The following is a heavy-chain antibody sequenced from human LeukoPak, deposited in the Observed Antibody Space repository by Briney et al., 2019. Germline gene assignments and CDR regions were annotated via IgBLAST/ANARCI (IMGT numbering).Heavy chain of an antibody. CDR1: GFTFSSYA. CDR3: ARGYTTRGYSYGHGSAFDI. V-gene: IGHV3-23*01. J-gene: IGHJ3*02. Sequence: PGGSLRLSCAASGFTFSSYAMSWVRQAPGKGLEWVSAISGSGGSTYYADSVKGRFTISRDNAKNSLYLQMNSLRAEDTAVYYCARGYTTRGYSYGHGSAFDIWGQGTMVTVSS. CDR2: ISGSGGST. D-gene: IGHD5-18*01.